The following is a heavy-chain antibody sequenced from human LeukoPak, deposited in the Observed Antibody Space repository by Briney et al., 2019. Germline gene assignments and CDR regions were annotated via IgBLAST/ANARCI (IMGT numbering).Heavy chain of an antibody. CDR3: TRSIVGANTFDY. D-gene: IGHD1-26*01. CDR1: GFTYSGSA. CDR2: IRSNANSYAT. V-gene: IGHV3-73*01. Sequence: PGGSLRLSCAASGFTYSGSAMHWVRQASGKGLEWVGRIRSNANSYATAYAASVKGRFTISRDDSKNTAYLQMNSLKTEDTAVYYCTRSIVGANTFDYWGQGTLVTVSS. J-gene: IGHJ4*02.